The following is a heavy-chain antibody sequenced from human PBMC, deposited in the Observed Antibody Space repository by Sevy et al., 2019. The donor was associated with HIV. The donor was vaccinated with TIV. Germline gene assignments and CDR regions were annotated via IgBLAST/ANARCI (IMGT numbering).Heavy chain of an antibody. CDR3: VAHYDYIWAGWFDP. Sequence: ASVKVSCKASGYTFTTYGISWVRQAPGQGLEWMGWISAYNGNTNYAQKFQGRVTMTTETSTSTAYMELRSLRSDDTAVYYCVAHYDYIWAGWFDPWGQGTLVTVSS. CDR2: ISAYNGNT. CDR1: GYTFTTYG. D-gene: IGHD3-16*01. J-gene: IGHJ5*02. V-gene: IGHV1-18*01.